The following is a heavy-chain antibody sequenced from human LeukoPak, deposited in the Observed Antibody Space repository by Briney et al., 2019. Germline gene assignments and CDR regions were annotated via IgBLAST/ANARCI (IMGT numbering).Heavy chain of an antibody. V-gene: IGHV3-23*01. CDR2: ISGSGGST. D-gene: IGHD3-22*01. J-gene: IGHJ4*02. Sequence: GGTLRLSCAASGFTFSSYGMSWVRQAPGKGLEWVSAISGSGGSTYYADSVKGRFTISRDNSKNTLYLQMNSLRAEDTAVYYCAKDDSSGYYSFYYYFDYWGQGTLVTVSS. CDR3: AKDDSSGYYSFYYYFDY. CDR1: GFTFSSYG.